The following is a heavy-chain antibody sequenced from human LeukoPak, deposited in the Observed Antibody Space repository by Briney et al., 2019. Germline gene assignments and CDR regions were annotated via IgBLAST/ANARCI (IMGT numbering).Heavy chain of an antibody. CDR3: ARGDWDHWCFNL. Sequence: GGSLRLSCAASGFIVSSNHMSWVRQAPGKGLEWVSVIYTDRSTDYADSVKARFTISRDNSMNTVNLQMNNLRAEDTAVYYCARGDWDHWCFNLWGRGTLVTVSS. J-gene: IGHJ2*01. D-gene: IGHD3-9*01. CDR2: IYTDRST. CDR1: GFIVSSNH. V-gene: IGHV3-53*01.